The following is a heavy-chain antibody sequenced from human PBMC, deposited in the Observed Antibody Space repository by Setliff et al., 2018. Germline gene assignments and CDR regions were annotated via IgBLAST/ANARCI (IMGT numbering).Heavy chain of an antibody. V-gene: IGHV1-18*01. J-gene: IGHJ4*02. CDR1: GFSFTSFG. Sequence: GASVKVSCKTSGFSFTSFGFSWVRQAPGQGLEWMGSISGYTGETNYAQKFQARVTMTADTSTKTVYMELRSLTSEDTAVYYCAREPFPYYFDYWGQGTLVTVSS. CDR2: ISGYTGET. CDR3: AREPFPYYFDY.